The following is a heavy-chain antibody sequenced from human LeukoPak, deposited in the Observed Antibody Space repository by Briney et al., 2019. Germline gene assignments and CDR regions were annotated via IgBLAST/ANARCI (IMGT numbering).Heavy chain of an antibody. CDR1: GGSISSYY. V-gene: IGHV4-59*01. J-gene: IGHJ3*02. CDR2: IYYSGST. CDR3: ARVLAVAGTGDAFDI. Sequence: SETLSLTCTVSGGSISSYYWSWIRQPPGKGLEWIGYIYYSGSTNYNPSLESRVTISVDTPKNQFSLKLSSVTAADTAVYYCARVLAVAGTGDAFDIWGQGTMVTVSP. D-gene: IGHD6-19*01.